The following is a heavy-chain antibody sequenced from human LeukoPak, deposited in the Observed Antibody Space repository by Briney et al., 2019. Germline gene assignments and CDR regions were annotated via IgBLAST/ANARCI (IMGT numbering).Heavy chain of an antibody. CDR1: VGSINIGGYY. Sequence: SETLSLTCTVSVGSINIGGYYWSWIRQHPGKGMEWTGYISYSGSTYYSPSLQSRVTISLDTAKNHYFLRLSSVSTADTAVYFCTVGPHHYFDSWGQGTLVTVSS. D-gene: IGHD4-11*01. J-gene: IGHJ4*02. V-gene: IGHV4-31*03. CDR2: ISYSGST. CDR3: TVGPHHYFDS.